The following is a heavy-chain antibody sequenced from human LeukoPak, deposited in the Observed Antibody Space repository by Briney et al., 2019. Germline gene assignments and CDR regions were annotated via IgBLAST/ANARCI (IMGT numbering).Heavy chain of an antibody. V-gene: IGHV3-74*01. D-gene: IGHD4-17*01. Sequence: PGGSLRLSCAASGFTFSNYCMHWVRQAPGKGLVWVSRIDVDGSSTSYADSVKGRFTISRDNAKNTLYLQMNSLRAEDTAVYYCARVSTVTTFDIWGQGTMVTVSS. CDR2: IDVDGSST. J-gene: IGHJ3*02. CDR3: ARVSTVTTFDI. CDR1: GFTFSNYC.